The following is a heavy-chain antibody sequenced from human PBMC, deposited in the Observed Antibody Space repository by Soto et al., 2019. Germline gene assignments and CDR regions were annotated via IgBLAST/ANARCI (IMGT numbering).Heavy chain of an antibody. CDR1: GFTFDDYA. Sequence: GGSLRLSCAASGFTFDDYAMHWVRQAPGKGLEWVSGISWNSGSIGYADSVKGRFAISRDNAKNSLYLQMNSLRAEDTALYYCAKDGNDYGDYATFDYWGQGT. CDR3: AKDGNDYGDYATFDY. D-gene: IGHD4-17*01. CDR2: ISWNSGSI. V-gene: IGHV3-9*01. J-gene: IGHJ4*02.